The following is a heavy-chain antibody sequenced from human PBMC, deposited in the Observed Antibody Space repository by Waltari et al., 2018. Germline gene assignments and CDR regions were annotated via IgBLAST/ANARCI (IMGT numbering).Heavy chain of an antibody. J-gene: IGHJ6*02. CDR1: GGTFSSYT. D-gene: IGHD4-17*01. CDR2: IIPILGIA. CDR3: ARIRWYYYYGMDV. V-gene: IGHV1-69*02. Sequence: QVQLVQSGAEVKKPGSSVKVSCKASGGTFSSYTISWVRQAPGQGLEWMGRIIPILGIANYAQKCQGRVTITADKSTSTAYMELSSLRSEDTAVYYCARIRWYYYYGMDVWGQGTTVIVSS.